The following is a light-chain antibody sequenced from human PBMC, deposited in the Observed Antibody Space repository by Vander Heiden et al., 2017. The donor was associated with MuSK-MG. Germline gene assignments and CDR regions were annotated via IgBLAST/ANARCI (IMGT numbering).Light chain of an antibody. CDR3: QQDYSYPT. V-gene: IGKV1-5*03. Sequence: DIQMTQSPSTLSASVGDRVTITCRASQSIGSWLAWYQQKPGKAPKLLIYRASMLESGVPSRFSGGESGTEFTLTISSLQPDDFATYYCQQDYSYPTFGGGTKVEIE. J-gene: IGKJ4*01. CDR2: RAS. CDR1: QSIGSW.